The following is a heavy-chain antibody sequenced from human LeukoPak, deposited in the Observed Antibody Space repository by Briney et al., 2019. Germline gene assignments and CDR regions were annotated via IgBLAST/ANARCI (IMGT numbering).Heavy chain of an antibody. Sequence: GGSLRLSCAASGFTFSSNYMSWVRQAPGKGLEWVSVIYSGGSTYYADSVKGRFTISRDNSKNTLYLQMNSLRAEDTAVYYCASEVRYCSSTSCYYFDYWGQGTLVTVSS. J-gene: IGHJ4*02. CDR1: GFTFSSNY. CDR2: IYSGGST. V-gene: IGHV3-66*02. CDR3: ASEVRYCSSTSCYYFDY. D-gene: IGHD2-2*01.